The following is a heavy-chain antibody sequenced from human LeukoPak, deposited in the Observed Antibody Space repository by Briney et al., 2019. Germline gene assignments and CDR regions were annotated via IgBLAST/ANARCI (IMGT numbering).Heavy chain of an antibody. CDR3: ARNDYGGHDAFDI. D-gene: IGHD4-17*01. J-gene: IGHJ3*02. CDR2: MNPNSGNT. CDR1: GGTFSSYA. V-gene: IGHV1-8*02. Sequence: GASVKVSCKASGGTFSSYAINWVRQATGQGLEWMGWMNPNSGNTGFAQKFQGRVTITRTTSISTAYMELSSLRSEDTAVYYCARNDYGGHDAFDIWGQGTMVTVSS.